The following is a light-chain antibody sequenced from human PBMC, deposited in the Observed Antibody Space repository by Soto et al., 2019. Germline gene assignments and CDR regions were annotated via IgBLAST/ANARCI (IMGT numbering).Light chain of an antibody. CDR1: QSVSSS. J-gene: IGKJ2*01. V-gene: IGKV3-15*01. CDR2: AAS. CDR3: LQHKSWPFT. Sequence: EIVMTQSPATLSVSPGERATLSCRASQSVSSSFAWFQQKPGQAPRLLIYAASARATGIAARLSGSGSGTEFTLTISSLQSEDFAVYYCLQHKSWPFTFGQGTKLEIK.